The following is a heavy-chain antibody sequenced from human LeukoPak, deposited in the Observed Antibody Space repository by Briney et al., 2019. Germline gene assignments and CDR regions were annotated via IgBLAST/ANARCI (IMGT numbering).Heavy chain of an antibody. CDR2: IRTTAAGAKYA. V-gene: IGHV3-48*02. J-gene: IGHJ4*02. CDR1: AFSFTDDP. CDR3: EADIRDAFDY. Sequence: GGSLILSCATPAFSFTDDPMNCVRQAPGKVLGRTSNIRTTAAGAKYAYYPDSLKGRVTITRDDGKNTLYLHMNSLRDDDTVFYYAEADIRDAFDYWGQGILVTVSS. D-gene: IGHD5-24*01.